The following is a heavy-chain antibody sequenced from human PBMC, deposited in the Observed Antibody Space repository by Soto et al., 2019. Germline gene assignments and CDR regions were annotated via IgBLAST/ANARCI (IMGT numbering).Heavy chain of an antibody. CDR3: SKAKWELLRTLFDY. V-gene: IGHV3-23*01. Sequence: EVQLLESGGGLVQPGGSLRLSCAASGFTFSSYAMSWVRQAPGKGLEWVSAVSGSGGSTYYADSVKGRFTISRDNSKDTLYLQMNSLRAEDTAVYYCSKAKWELLRTLFDYWGPGTLVTVSS. CDR1: GFTFSSYA. D-gene: IGHD1-26*01. J-gene: IGHJ4*02. CDR2: VSGSGGST.